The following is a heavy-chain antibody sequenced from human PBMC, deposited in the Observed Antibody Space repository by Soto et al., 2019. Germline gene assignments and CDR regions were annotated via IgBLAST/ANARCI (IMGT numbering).Heavy chain of an antibody. CDR3: ATEPVAVTGSFIDS. CDR1: GSTCRAYD. Sequence: GGFLRLSCAASGSTCRAYDFHWVRQSPGKGLEWLSVISYDGRETHYADSVEGRFIISRDSSKKTAYLQMNSLRGDDKAVYFCATEPVAVTGSFIDSWGQGTLVTVSS. V-gene: IGHV3-30-3*01. D-gene: IGHD2-21*02. J-gene: IGHJ4*02. CDR2: ISYDGRET.